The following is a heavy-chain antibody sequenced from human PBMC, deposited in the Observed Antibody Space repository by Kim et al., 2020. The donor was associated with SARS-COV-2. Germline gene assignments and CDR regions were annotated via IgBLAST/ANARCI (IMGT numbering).Heavy chain of an antibody. J-gene: IGHJ6*02. CDR1: GGSISSGSYY. D-gene: IGHD1-1*01. CDR3: ARDEVVRGNNWNANYGMDV. V-gene: IGHV4-61*02. Sequence: SETLSLTCTVSGGSISSGSYYWSWIRQPAGKGLEWIGRIYTSGSTNYNPSLKSRVTISVDTSKNQFSLKLSSVTAADTAVYYCARDEVVRGNNWNANYGMDVWGQGTTVTVSS. CDR2: IYTSGST.